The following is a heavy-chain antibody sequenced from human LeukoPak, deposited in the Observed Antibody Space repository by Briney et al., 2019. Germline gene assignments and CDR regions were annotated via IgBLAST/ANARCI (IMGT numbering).Heavy chain of an antibody. V-gene: IGHV1-18*01. CDR3: AREHANSSGYYYDYYYMDV. CDR1: GYTFTSYG. D-gene: IGHD3-22*01. J-gene: IGHJ6*03. CDR2: ISAYNGNT. Sequence: ASVKVSCKASGYTFTSYGISWVRQAPGQGLEWMGWISAYNGNTNYAQKLQSRVTMTTDTSTSTAYMELRSLRSDDTAVYYCAREHANSSGYYYDYYYMDVWGKGTTVTISS.